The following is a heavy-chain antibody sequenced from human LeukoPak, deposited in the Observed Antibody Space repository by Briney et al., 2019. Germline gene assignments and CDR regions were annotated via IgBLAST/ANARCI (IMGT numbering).Heavy chain of an antibody. CDR3: AADGSGDDAFDI. J-gene: IGHJ3*02. CDR2: IVVGSGNT. V-gene: IGHV1-58*02. Sequence: SVKVSCKASGFTFTSSAMQWVRQARGQRLEWIGWIVVGSGNTNYAQKFQERVTITRDMSTSTAYMELSSLRSEDTAVYYCAADGSGDDAFDIWGQGTMVTVSS. D-gene: IGHD1-14*01. CDR1: GFTFTSSA.